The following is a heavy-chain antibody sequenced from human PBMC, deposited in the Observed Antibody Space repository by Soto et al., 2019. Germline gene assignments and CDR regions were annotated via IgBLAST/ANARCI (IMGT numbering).Heavy chain of an antibody. CDR3: ARAPTVTTNYYYYYMDV. Sequence: ESGGGLVQPGGSLRLSCAASGFTFSSYAMSWVRQAPGKGLEWVSAISGSGGSTYYADSVKGRFTISRDNSKNTLYLQMNSLRAEDTAVYYCARAPTVTTNYYYYYMDVWGKGTTVTVSS. D-gene: IGHD4-4*01. J-gene: IGHJ6*03. CDR1: GFTFSSYA. CDR2: ISGSGGST. V-gene: IGHV3-23*01.